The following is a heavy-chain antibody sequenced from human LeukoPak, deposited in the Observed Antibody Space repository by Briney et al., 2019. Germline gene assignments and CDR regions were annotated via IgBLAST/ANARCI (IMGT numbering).Heavy chain of an antibody. Sequence: PSETLSLTCTVSGYSISSGYYWSWIRQSPGKGLDWIGYFYYSGSTNFSPSLKSRVTISLDTSKNQFSLKLSSVTAADTAVYYCARGTYSSSWYRKGNNWFDPWGQGTLVTVSS. CDR2: FYYSGST. CDR1: GYSISSGYY. D-gene: IGHD6-13*01. V-gene: IGHV4-38-2*02. J-gene: IGHJ5*02. CDR3: ARGTYSSSWYRKGNNWFDP.